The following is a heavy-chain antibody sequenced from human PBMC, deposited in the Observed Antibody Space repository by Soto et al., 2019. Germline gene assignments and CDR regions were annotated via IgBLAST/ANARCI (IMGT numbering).Heavy chain of an antibody. CDR1: GGSISSSSYY. CDR2: IYYSGST. V-gene: IGHV4-39*01. J-gene: IGHJ3*02. D-gene: IGHD5-12*01. CDR3: AILLNIVATEGLDAFDI. Sequence: QLQLQESGPGLVKPSETLSLTCTVSGGSISSSSYYCGWIRQPPGKGLEWIGSIYYSGSTYYNPSLKSRVTISVDTSKNQFSLKLSSVTAADTAVYYCAILLNIVATEGLDAFDIWGQGTMVTVSS.